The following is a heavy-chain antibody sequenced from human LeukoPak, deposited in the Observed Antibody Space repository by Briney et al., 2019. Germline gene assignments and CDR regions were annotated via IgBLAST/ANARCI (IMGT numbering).Heavy chain of an antibody. CDR2: ISSSGTNT. V-gene: IGHV3-11*05. Sequence: GGSLRLSCAASGSTFSAYYMSWVRQAPGKGLEWVSYISSSGTNTNYADSVKGRFTISRDNSKSTLFLQMNSLRDEDTAVYHSAKDGEGGSYYVLFDYWGQGALVTVSS. D-gene: IGHD1-26*01. CDR3: AKDGEGGSYYVLFDY. CDR1: GSTFSAYY. J-gene: IGHJ4*02.